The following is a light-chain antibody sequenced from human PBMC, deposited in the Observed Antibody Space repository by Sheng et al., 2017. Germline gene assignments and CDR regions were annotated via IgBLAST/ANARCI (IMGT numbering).Light chain of an antibody. CDR3: QQSYTTPT. J-gene: IGKJ4*01. CDR2: AAS. V-gene: IGKV1D-12*01. Sequence: DIQMTQSPSSVSASVGDRVTITCRASQGIGTWLAWYQQKPGEAPRLLIYAASSLQSGVPSRFSGSGSGTHFTLTVTSLQPEDSATYYCQQSYTTPTFGGGTKVEIK. CDR1: QGIGTW.